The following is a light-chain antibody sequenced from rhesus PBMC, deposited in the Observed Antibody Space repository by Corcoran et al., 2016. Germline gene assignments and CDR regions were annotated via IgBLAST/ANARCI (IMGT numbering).Light chain of an antibody. CDR3: QQNDSAPRT. CDR1: QGISIW. J-gene: IGKJ1*01. Sequence: DIQMTQSPSSLSASVGDRVTITCRASQGISIWLAWYQQKPGKAPKLLIYKASALKSWVPSRFRGSGSGEEFTLTISSLQPEDFATYYCQQNDSAPRTFGQGTKVGIK. CDR2: KAS. V-gene: IGKV1-21*01.